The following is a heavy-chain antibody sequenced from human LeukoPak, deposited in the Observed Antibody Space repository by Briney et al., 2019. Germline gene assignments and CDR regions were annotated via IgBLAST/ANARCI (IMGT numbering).Heavy chain of an antibody. V-gene: IGHV4-4*07. CDR1: GGSISSYY. J-gene: IGHJ5*02. CDR3: ARDYDVLTAYPPTQLFDP. CDR2: IYNSGRT. D-gene: IGHD3-9*01. Sequence: ASETLSLTRTVSGGSISSYYWSWIRQPAGKGLEWIGRIYNSGRTNYNPSLKSRVTMSVDTSKNQFSLKLNSVTAADTAVYYCARDYDVLTAYPPTQLFDPWGQGTLVTVSS.